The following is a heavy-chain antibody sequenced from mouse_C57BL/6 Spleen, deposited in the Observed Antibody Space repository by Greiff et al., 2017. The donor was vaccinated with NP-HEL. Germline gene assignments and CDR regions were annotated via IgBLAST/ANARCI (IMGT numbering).Heavy chain of an antibody. D-gene: IGHD2-4*01. CDR3: ARGHYDFDY. J-gene: IGHJ2*01. CDR2: IDPSDSYT. V-gene: IGHV1-50*01. CDR1: GYTFTSYW. Sequence: VQLQQSGAELVKPGASVKLSCKASGYTFTSYWMQWVKQRPGQGLEWIGEIDPSDSYTNYNQKFKGKATLTVDTSSSTAYMQLSSLTSEDSAVYYCARGHYDFDYWGQGTTLTVSS.